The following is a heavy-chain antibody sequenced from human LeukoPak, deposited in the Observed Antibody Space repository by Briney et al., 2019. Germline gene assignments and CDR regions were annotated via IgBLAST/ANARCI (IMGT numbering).Heavy chain of an antibody. CDR2: IYSGGST. J-gene: IGHJ4*02. D-gene: IGHD3-3*01. CDR1: GFTVSSNY. V-gene: IGHV3-53*01. Sequence: GGSLRLSCAASGFTVSSNYMSWVRQAPGKGLEWVSVIYSGGSTYYADSVKGRFTISRDNSKNTLYLQMNSLRAEDTAIYYCASPVKYYDTWSGYPPFDYWGQGTLVTVSS. CDR3: ASPVKYYDTWSGYPPFDY.